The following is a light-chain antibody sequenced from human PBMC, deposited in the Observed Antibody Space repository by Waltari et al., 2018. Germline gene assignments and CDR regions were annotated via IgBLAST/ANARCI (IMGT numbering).Light chain of an antibody. CDR2: WAS. CDR3: QQYYSTPDT. Sequence: DIVMTQSPDSLAVSLGERATINCKSSQSVLYSSNNKNYFAWYPQKPGQPPKLLIYWASTRESGVPDRFSGSGSGTDFTLTISSLQAEDVAVYYCQQYYSTPDTFGQGTKLEIK. CDR1: QSVLYSSNNKNY. V-gene: IGKV4-1*01. J-gene: IGKJ2*01.